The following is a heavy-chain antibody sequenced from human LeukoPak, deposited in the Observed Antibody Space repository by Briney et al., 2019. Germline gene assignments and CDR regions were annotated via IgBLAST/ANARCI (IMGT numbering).Heavy chain of an antibody. CDR1: GFTFSSYA. V-gene: IGHV3-23*01. Sequence: GSLRLSCAASGFTFSSYAMSWVRQAPGKGLEWVSAISGSGGSTYYADSVKGRFTISRDNSKNTLYLQMNSLRAEDTAVYYCAKDLCSSTSCYYNWFDPWGQGTLVTVSS. CDR3: AKDLCSSTSCYYNWFDP. CDR2: ISGSGGST. J-gene: IGHJ5*02. D-gene: IGHD2-2*01.